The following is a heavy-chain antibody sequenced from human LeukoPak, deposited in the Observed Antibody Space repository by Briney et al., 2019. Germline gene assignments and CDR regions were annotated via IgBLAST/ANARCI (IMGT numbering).Heavy chain of an antibody. CDR1: GFTFSSYW. D-gene: IGHD2-15*01. CDR3: ARGCGRAHCPYYFDN. J-gene: IGHJ4*02. Sequence: GGSLRLSCAASGFTFSSYWMSWVRQAPEKGLEWVATIRQDGSEKHYVDSVKGRFTISRDNAKNSLYVQMNSLRVEDTAAYYCARGCGRAHCPYYFDNWGQGTLVTVSS. CDR2: IRQDGSEK. V-gene: IGHV3-7*01.